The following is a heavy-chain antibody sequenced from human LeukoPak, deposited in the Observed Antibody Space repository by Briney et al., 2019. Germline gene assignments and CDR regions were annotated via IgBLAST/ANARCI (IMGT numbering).Heavy chain of an antibody. CDR2: IIPIFGTA. CDR3: ARSGRGTYYYFDY. D-gene: IGHD1-26*01. J-gene: IGHJ4*02. V-gene: IGHV1-69*05. Sequence: SVKVSCKASGGTFSSYAISWVRQAPGQGLEWMGGIIPIFGTANYAQKLQGRVTMTTDTSTSTAYMELRSLRSDDTAVYYCARSGRGTYYYFDYWGQGTLVTVSS. CDR1: GGTFSSYA.